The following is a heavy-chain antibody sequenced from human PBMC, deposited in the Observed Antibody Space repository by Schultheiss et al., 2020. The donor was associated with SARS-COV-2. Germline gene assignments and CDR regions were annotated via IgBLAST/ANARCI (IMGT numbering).Heavy chain of an antibody. CDR1: GYSFTSYW. D-gene: IGHD5-18*01. V-gene: IGHV5-51*01. Sequence: GGSLRLSCKGSGYSFTSYWIGWVRQMPGKGLEWMGIIYPGDSDTRYSPSFQGQVTISADKSISTAYLQWSSLKASDTAMYYCARGGYTYGYLGDFDYWGQGTLVTVSS. CDR3: ARGGYTYGYLGDFDY. J-gene: IGHJ4*02. CDR2: IYPGDSDT.